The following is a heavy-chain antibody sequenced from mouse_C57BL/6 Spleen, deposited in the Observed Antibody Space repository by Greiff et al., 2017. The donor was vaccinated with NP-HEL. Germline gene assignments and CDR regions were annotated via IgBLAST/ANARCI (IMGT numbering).Heavy chain of an antibody. Sequence: VQLQQSGPELVKPGASVKISCKASGYSFTSYYIHWVKQRPGQGLEWIGWIYPGSGNTKYNEKFKGKATLTADTSSSTAYMQLSSLTSEDSAVYYCARYRYDPYFDYWGQGTTLTVSS. CDR1: GYSFTSYY. V-gene: IGHV1-66*01. CDR3: ARYRYDPYFDY. J-gene: IGHJ2*01. D-gene: IGHD2-3*01. CDR2: IYPGSGNT.